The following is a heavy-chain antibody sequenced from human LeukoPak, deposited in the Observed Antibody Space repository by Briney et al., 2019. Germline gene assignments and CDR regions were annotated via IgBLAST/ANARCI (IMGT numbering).Heavy chain of an antibody. V-gene: IGHV1-2*02. CDR3: ATLDGGEWYYFGD. Sequence: GASVKVSCTASGYTFTGYYMHWVRQAPGQGLEWMGWSNPNNAGTNYAQKFQGRVTMTLDTSISTAYMELSRLRSDDTAIHYCATLDGGEWYYFGDWGQGTLVTVSS. CDR2: SNPNNAGT. CDR1: GYTFTGYY. D-gene: IGHD2-8*02. J-gene: IGHJ4*02.